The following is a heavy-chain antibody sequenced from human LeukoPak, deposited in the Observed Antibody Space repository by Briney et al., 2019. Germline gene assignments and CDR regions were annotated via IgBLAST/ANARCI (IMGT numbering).Heavy chain of an antibody. CDR1: GFTFSNYW. CDR2: INEDGGDK. J-gene: IGHJ5*02. V-gene: IGHV3-7*01. CDR3: VSWAGKYYETSDYSLAPSNS. Sequence: QPGGSLRLSCAASGFTFSNYWMSWIRQAPGKGLEWAAHINEDGGDKYYVESVKGRFTISRDDAKNSLYLQMNSLRAEDTAVYYCVSWAGKYYETSDYSLAPSNSWGQGTLVTVSS. D-gene: IGHD3-22*01.